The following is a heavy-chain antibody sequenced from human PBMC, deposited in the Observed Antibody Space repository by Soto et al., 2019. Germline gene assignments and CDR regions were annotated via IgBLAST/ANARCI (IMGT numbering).Heavy chain of an antibody. D-gene: IGHD1-7*01. J-gene: IGHJ3*02. Sequence: GGPLRLSCAASGFTFSNYGMHWVRQAPGKGLEWVAVIWSDGSNKYYADSVKGRFTISRDNSKNTLYLQMNSLRAEDTAVYYCARDNWNYVSAFDIWGQGTMVTVSS. CDR3: ARDNWNYVSAFDI. CDR2: IWSDGSNK. CDR1: GFTFSNYG. V-gene: IGHV3-33*01.